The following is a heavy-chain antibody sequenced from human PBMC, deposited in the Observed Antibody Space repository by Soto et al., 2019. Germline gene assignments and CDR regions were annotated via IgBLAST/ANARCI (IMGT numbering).Heavy chain of an antibody. Sequence: PSETLSLTCAVYGGSFSGYYWSWIRQPPGKGLEWIGEINHSGSTNYNPSLKSRVTISVDTSKNQFSLKLSSVTAADTAVYYCARGEGYDFWSGYYSAKSSGWYNYWGQGTLVTVSS. V-gene: IGHV4-34*01. D-gene: IGHD3-3*01. CDR2: INHSGST. CDR1: GGSFSGYY. CDR3: ARGEGYDFWSGYYSAKSSGWYNY. J-gene: IGHJ4*02.